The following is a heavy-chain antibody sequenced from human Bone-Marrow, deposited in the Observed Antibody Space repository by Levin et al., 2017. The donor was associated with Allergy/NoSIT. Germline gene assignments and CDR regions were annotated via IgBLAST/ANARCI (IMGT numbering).Heavy chain of an antibody. V-gene: IGHV3-21*01. J-gene: IGHJ4*02. CDR2: ISSSSSYI. D-gene: IGHD6-13*01. CDR1: GFTFSSYS. CDR3: ASAPGIAAAGPHFDY. Sequence: GESLKISCAASGFTFSSYSMNWVRQAPGKGLEWVSSISSSSSYIYYADSVKGRFTISRDNAKNSLYLQMNSLRAEDTAVYYCASAPGIAAAGPHFDYWGQGTLVTVSS.